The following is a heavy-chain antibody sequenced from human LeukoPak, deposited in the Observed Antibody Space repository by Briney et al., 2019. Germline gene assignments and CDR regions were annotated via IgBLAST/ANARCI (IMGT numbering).Heavy chain of an antibody. CDR2: INPNSGGT. D-gene: IGHD3-10*01. V-gene: IGHV1-2*02. CDR1: GNTFTGYY. Sequence: ASVKVSCKASGNTFTGYYMHWVRQAPGQGLEWMGWINPNSGGTNYAQKFQGRVTMTRDTSISTAYMELSRLRSDDTAVYYCARDGRVMVRGVNNWFDPWGQGTLVTVSS. CDR3: ARDGRVMVRGVNNWFDP. J-gene: IGHJ5*02.